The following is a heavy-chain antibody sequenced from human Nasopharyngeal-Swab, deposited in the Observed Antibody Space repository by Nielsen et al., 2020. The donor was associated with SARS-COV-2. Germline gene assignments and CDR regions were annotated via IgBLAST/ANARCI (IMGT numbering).Heavy chain of an antibody. D-gene: IGHD5-12*01. CDR3: ARGGYRDYDYAY. CDR2: ISRNSDYI. Sequence: RQCPGKGLEWVSSISRNSDYILYADSVKGRFTISRDNAKNSLFLQMNSLRADDTAVYYCARGGYRDYDYAYWGQGTLVTVSS. V-gene: IGHV3-21*01. J-gene: IGHJ4*02.